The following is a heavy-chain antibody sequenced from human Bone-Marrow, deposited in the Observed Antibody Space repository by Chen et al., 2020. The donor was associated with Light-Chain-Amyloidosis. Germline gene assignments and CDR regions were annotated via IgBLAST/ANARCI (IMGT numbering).Heavy chain of an antibody. CDR3: AGHSGYHYFDN. CDR2: IYYSGST. V-gene: IGHV4-39*01. D-gene: IGHD5-12*01. J-gene: IGHJ4*02. Sequence: QLQLQESGPGLVKPSETLSHTCTVSGGSLSSSTYYWGWIRQPPGKGLEWIGTIYYSGSTYYNPSLKSRVTISVDTSKNQFSLNLSSVTAADTAVYYCAGHSGYHYFDNWGQGTPVTVSS. CDR1: GGSLSSSTYY.